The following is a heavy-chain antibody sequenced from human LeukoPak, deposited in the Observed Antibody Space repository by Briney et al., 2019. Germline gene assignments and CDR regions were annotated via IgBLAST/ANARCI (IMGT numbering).Heavy chain of an antibody. D-gene: IGHD3-22*01. CDR3: ARGQDYYDSSGYDDY. J-gene: IGHJ4*02. Sequence: GESLRLSCAASGSTFSSYWMSWVRQAPGKGLEWVANIKQDGSEKYYVDSVKGRFTISRDNAKNSLYLQMNSLRAEDTAVYYCARGQDYYDSSGYDDYWGQGTLVTVSS. CDR1: GSTFSSYW. CDR2: IKQDGSEK. V-gene: IGHV3-7*04.